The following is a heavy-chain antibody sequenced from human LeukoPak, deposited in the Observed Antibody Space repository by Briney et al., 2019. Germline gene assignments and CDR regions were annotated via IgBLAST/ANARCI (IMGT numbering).Heavy chain of an antibody. Sequence: GGSLRLSCAASGFIVSSNYMSWVRQAPGKGLEWVSVINSGGSTYHADSVKGRFTISRDNSKNTLYLQMNSLRAEDTAVYYCGRDMDVWGQGTTVTVSS. V-gene: IGHV3-53*01. J-gene: IGHJ6*02. CDR2: INSGGST. CDR1: GFIVSSNY. CDR3: GRDMDV.